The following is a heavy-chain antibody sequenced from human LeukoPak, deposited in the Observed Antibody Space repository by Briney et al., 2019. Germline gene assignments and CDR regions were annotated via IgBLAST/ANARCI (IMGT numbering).Heavy chain of an antibody. CDR2: INHSGST. CDR1: GGSFSGYY. CDR3: ARVLGAGYGFDP. V-gene: IGHV4-34*01. Sequence: PSETLSLTCAVYGGSFSGYYWSWIRQPPGKGLEWIGEINHSGSTNYNPSLKSRVTISVDTSKNQFSLKLSSVTAADTAVYYCARVLGAGYGFDPWGQGTLVTVSS. D-gene: IGHD5-18*01. J-gene: IGHJ5*02.